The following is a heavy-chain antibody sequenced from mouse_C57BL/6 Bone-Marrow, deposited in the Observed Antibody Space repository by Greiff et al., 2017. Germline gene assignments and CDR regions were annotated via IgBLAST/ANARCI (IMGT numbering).Heavy chain of an antibody. D-gene: IGHD1-1*01. V-gene: IGHV1-63*01. CDR3: ARLRFTTVVDWYFDV. J-gene: IGHJ1*03. CDR2: IYPGGGYT. Sequence: QVQLQQSGAELVRPGTSVKMSCKASGYTFTNYWIGWAKQRPGHGLEWIGDIYPGGGYTNYNEKFKGKATLTADKSASTAYMQFSSLTSDDSAIYYCARLRFTTVVDWYFDVWGTGTTVTVSS. CDR1: GYTFTNYW.